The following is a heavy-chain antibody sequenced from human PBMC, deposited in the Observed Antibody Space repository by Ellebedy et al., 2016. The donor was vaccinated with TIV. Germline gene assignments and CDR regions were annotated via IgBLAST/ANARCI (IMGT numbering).Heavy chain of an antibody. CDR1: GFTFSNYA. Sequence: GESLKISCAASGFTFSNYAMNWVRQPPGKGLEWVSGISGSGGTTYYADSVKGRLTISRDNSKNTLYLQMNSLRAEDTAVYYCARLSPRTIFGVVSDDYWGQGTLVTVSS. D-gene: IGHD3-3*01. J-gene: IGHJ4*02. V-gene: IGHV3-23*01. CDR3: ARLSPRTIFGVVSDDY. CDR2: ISGSGGTT.